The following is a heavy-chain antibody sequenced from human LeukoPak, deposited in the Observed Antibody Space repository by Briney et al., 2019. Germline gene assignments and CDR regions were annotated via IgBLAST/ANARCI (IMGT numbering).Heavy chain of an antibody. CDR1: GFTFSSYN. V-gene: IGHV3-48*02. J-gene: IGHJ4*02. Sequence: SCKASGFTFSSYNMNWVRQAPGKGLEWISYITTSGGTIYYADSVKGRFTISRDNAKNSLYLQMNSLRDEDTAVYYCARRIVGAFPFDYWGQGTLVTVSS. D-gene: IGHD1-26*01. CDR3: ARRIVGAFPFDY. CDR2: ITTSGGTI.